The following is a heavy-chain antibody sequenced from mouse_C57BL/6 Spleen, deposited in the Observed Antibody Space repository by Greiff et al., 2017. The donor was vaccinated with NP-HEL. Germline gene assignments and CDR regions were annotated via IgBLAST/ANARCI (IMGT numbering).Heavy chain of an antibody. CDR1: GFTFSSYA. Sequence: EVQLVESGGGLVKPGGSLKLSCAASGFTFSSYAMSWVRQTPEKRLEWVATISDGGSYTYYPDKVKGRFTISRDNAKNNLYLQMSHLKSEDTAMYYCARARYYRGSVYFDYWGQGTTLTVSS. V-gene: IGHV5-4*01. J-gene: IGHJ2*01. CDR2: ISDGGSYT. CDR3: ARARYYRGSVYFDY. D-gene: IGHD1-1*01.